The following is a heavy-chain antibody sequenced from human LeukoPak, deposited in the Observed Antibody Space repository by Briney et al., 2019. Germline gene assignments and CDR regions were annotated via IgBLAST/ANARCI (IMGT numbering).Heavy chain of an antibody. CDR2: ISGSGGST. CDR3: AKDRGDCSSTSCPRSPYYYYYMDV. V-gene: IGHV3-23*01. J-gene: IGHJ6*03. Sequence: GGSLRLSCAASGFTFSNYAMNWIRQAPGKGLEWVSTISGSGGSTYYADSVKGRFTISRDNSENTLYLQMNSLRAEDTAVYYCAKDRGDCSSTSCPRSPYYYYYMDVWGKGTTVTVSS. CDR1: GFTFSNYA. D-gene: IGHD2-2*01.